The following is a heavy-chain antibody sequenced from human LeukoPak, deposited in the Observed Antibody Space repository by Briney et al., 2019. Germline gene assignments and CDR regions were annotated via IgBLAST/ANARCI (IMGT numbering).Heavy chain of an antibody. CDR3: ARDWGPRLFDY. CDR1: GFTFSSYS. D-gene: IGHD3-16*01. V-gene: IGHV3-21*01. Sequence: GGSLRLSCAASGFTFSSYSMNWVRQAPGKGLEWVSSISSSSSYIYYTDSVKGRFTISRDNAKNSLYLQMNSLRAEDTAVYYCARDWGPRLFDYWGQGTLVTVSS. J-gene: IGHJ4*02. CDR2: ISSSSSYI.